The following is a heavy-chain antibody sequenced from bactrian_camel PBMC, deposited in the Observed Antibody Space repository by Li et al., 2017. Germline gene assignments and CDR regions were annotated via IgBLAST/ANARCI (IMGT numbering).Heavy chain of an antibody. CDR3: KAVLRPGIMFCSVRDD. CDR2: IESDGRT. D-gene: IGHD3*01. Sequence: HVQLVESGGGSVQAGGSLRLSCVATGYSYCNVDMSWYRQAPGEEREFVAGIESDGRTTYADSVKGRFTISQSEDQSQDRGKKDRGKKTLFLQMNSLKPEDTATYFCKAVLRPGIMFCSVRDDWGRGTQVTVS. CDR1: GYSYCNVD. J-gene: IGHJ4*01. V-gene: IGHV3S53*01.